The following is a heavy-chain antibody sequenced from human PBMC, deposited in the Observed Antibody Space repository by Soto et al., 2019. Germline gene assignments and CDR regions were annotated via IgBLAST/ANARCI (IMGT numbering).Heavy chain of an antibody. J-gene: IGHJ5*02. V-gene: IGHV4-31*03. CDR3: ARGSIVAFFWFDP. D-gene: IGHD5-12*01. CDR1: GGSISSGGYY. Sequence: RSLTCTVSGGSISSGGYYWSWIRQHPGKGLEWIGYIYYSGSTYYNPSLKSRVTISVDTSKNQFSLKLSSVTAADTAVYYCARGSIVAFFWFDPWGQGTLVTVSS. CDR2: IYYSGST.